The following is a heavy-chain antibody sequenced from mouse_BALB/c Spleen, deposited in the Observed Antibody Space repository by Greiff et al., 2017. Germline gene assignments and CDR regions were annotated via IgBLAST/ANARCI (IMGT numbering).Heavy chain of an antibody. Sequence: EVQGVESGGDLVKPGGSLKLSCAASGFTFSSYGMYWVRQTPEKRLEWVATISDGGSYTYYPDSVKGRFTISRDNAKNNLYLQMSSLKSEDTAMYYCAREDLDYWGQGTTLTVSS. CDR3: AREDLDY. V-gene: IGHV5-4*02. CDR1: GFTFSSYG. J-gene: IGHJ2*01. CDR2: ISDGGSYT.